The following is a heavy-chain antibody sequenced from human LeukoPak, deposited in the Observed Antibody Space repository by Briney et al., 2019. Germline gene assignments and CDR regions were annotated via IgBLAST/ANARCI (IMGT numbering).Heavy chain of an antibody. CDR3: ARMNDWGDVSPHFDY. Sequence: GESLKISCKGSGYSFTSYWIGWVRQMPGKGLEWMGIIYPHDSDIRYNPSFQGQVTISADKSISTAYLQWSSLKASDTAMYYCARMNDWGDVSPHFDYWGQGTLVTVSS. V-gene: IGHV5-51*01. CDR1: GYSFTSYW. CDR2: IYPHDSDI. J-gene: IGHJ4*02. D-gene: IGHD3-16*01.